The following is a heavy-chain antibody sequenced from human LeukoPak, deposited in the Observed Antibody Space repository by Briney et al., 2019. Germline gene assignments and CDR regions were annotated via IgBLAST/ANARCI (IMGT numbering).Heavy chain of an antibody. D-gene: IGHD3-10*01. V-gene: IGHV4-39*01. Sequence: SETLSLTCTVSGGSISSSSYYWGWIRQPPGKGLEWIGEINHSGSTNYNPSLKSRVTISVDTSKNQFSLKLSSVTAADTAVYYCARHRFTMVRGPNWFDPWGQGTLVTVSS. CDR3: ARHRFTMVRGPNWFDP. CDR1: GGSISSSSYY. J-gene: IGHJ5*02. CDR2: INHSGST.